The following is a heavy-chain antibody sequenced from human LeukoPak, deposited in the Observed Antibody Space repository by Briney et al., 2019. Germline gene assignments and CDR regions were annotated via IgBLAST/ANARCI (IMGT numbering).Heavy chain of an antibody. CDR2: TYYRSKWYN. CDR1: GDSVSSNSAA. J-gene: IGHJ4*02. D-gene: IGHD1-14*01. Sequence: SQTLSLTCAISGDSVSSNSAAWNWIRQSPSRGLEWLGRTYYRSKWYNGYAVSVKSRITINPDTSKNQFSLQLNSVTPEDTAVYYCAGDSEPEWPAYFDYWGQGTLVTVSS. V-gene: IGHV6-1*01. CDR3: AGDSEPEWPAYFDY.